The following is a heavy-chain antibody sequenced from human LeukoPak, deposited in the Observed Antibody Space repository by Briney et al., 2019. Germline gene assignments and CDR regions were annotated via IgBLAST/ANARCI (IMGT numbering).Heavy chain of an antibody. CDR1: GFTFSSYS. Sequence: KAGGSLRLSCAASGFTFSSYSMNWVRQAPGKGLEWVSSISSSSSYIYYADSVKGRFTISRDNAKNSLYLQMNSLRAEVTAVYYCARDMVRGVQNSFDPWGQGTLVTVSS. CDR2: ISSSSSYI. CDR3: ARDMVRGVQNSFDP. V-gene: IGHV3-21*01. J-gene: IGHJ5*02. D-gene: IGHD3-10*01.